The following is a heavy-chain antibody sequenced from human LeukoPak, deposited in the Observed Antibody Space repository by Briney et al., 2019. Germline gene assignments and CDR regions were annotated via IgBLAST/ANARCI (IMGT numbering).Heavy chain of an antibody. J-gene: IGHJ5*02. Sequence: SETLSLTCAVSGGSISSSNWWSWVRQPPGKGLEWIGEIYHSGSTNYNPSLKSRVTVSVDKSKNQFSLKLSSVTAADTAVYYCARVVREESHDATGHYYWFDPWGQGTLVTVSS. CDR3: ARVVREESHDATGHYYWFDP. CDR1: GGSISSSNW. D-gene: IGHD2-15*01. CDR2: IYHSGST. V-gene: IGHV4-4*02.